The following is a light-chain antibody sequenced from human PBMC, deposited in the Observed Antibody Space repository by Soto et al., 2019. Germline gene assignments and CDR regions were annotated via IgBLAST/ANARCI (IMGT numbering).Light chain of an antibody. J-gene: IGKJ1*01. V-gene: IGKV3-20*01. Sequence: EIVMTQSPATLSVSAGERATLSCRASQSVSSSYLAWYQQKPGQAPRLLISGISSRATGIPDRFSGSGSGTDFTLTISRLEPEDFAVYYCQQYGSPTWTFGQGTKVDIK. CDR2: GIS. CDR3: QQYGSPTWT. CDR1: QSVSSSY.